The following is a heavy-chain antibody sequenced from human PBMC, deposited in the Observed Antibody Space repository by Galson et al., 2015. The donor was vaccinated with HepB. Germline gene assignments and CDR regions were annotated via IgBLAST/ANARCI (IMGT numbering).Heavy chain of an antibody. V-gene: IGHV1-46*01. CDR3: ATGGGGYCSSTSCHPRYYYYGMDV. Sequence: SVKVSCKASGYTFTSYYMHWVRQAPGQGLEWMGIINPSGGSTSYAQKFQGRVTMTRDTSTSTVYMELSSLRSEDTAVYYCATGGGGYCSSTSCHPRYYYYGMDVWGQGTTVTVSS. CDR2: INPSGGST. CDR1: GYTFTSYY. D-gene: IGHD2-2*01. J-gene: IGHJ6*02.